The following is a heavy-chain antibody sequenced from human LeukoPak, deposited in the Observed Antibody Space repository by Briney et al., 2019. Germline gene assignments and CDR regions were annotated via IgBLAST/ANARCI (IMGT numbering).Heavy chain of an antibody. CDR1: GFTFSSYS. CDR2: ISSSGSTI. Sequence: PGGSLRLSCVASGFTFSSYSMNWVRQAPGKGLEWVSYISSSGSTIYYADSVKGRFTISRDNAKKSLYLQMNSLRDEDTAVYYCARIVYDSSGYIDYWGQGTLVTVSS. CDR3: ARIVYDSSGYIDY. J-gene: IGHJ4*02. V-gene: IGHV3-48*02. D-gene: IGHD3-22*01.